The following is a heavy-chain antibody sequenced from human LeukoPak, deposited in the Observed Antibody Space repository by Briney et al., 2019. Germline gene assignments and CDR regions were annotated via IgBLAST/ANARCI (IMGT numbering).Heavy chain of an antibody. V-gene: IGHV3-48*04. CDR2: ISSSSSTI. CDR1: KFTFSIYG. J-gene: IGHJ4*02. D-gene: IGHD5-18*01. Sequence: PGRSLRLSCAASKFTFSIYGMHWVRQAPGKGLEWVSYISSSSSTIYYADSVKGRFTISRDNAKNSLYLQMNSLRAEDTAVYYCARSSYGPRHYFDNWGQGTLVTVSS. CDR3: ARSSYGPRHYFDN.